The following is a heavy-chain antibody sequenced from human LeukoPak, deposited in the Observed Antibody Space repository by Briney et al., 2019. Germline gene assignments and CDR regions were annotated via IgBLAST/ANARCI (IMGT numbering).Heavy chain of an antibody. J-gene: IGHJ4*02. Sequence: GGSLRLSCEASGFTFSSYSVNWVRQAPGKGLEWVSSISAGSGYIYYADSVKGRFTISRDNAKNSLFLQLDSLRVEDTALYYCARGGRSRFDFWGQGSLVTVSS. V-gene: IGHV3-21*01. CDR1: GFTFSSYS. CDR2: ISAGSGYI. D-gene: IGHD2-15*01. CDR3: ARGGRSRFDF.